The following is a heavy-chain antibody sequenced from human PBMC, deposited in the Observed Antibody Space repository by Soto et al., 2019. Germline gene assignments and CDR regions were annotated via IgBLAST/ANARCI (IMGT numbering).Heavy chain of an antibody. J-gene: IGHJ5*02. Sequence: PSETLSLTCTVTGDSISGSSFYWGWIRQPPGKGLEWIGSIHYSGSTYYNPSLKSRVIISVDTSKNQFSMKLSSVTAADTAVYYCARSPGYFTISSLDPWGQGTLVTVSS. CDR1: GDSISGSSFY. CDR3: ARSPGYFTISSLDP. CDR2: IHYSGST. V-gene: IGHV4-39*01. D-gene: IGHD2-8*01.